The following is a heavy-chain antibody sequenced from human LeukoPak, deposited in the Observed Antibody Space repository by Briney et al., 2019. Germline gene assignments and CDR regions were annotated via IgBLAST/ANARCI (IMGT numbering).Heavy chain of an antibody. CDR3: AVPFGVVKGVFDP. V-gene: IGHV5-51*01. D-gene: IGHD3-3*01. Sequence: GESLKISCNSSGYIYTSYWIGWVRQMPGKGLEWMGIIYPGDSDTRYSPSFQGQVTISADKSISTAYLQWSSLKASDTAMYYCAVPFGVVKGVFDPWGQGTLVTVSS. J-gene: IGHJ5*02. CDR1: GYIYTSYW. CDR2: IYPGDSDT.